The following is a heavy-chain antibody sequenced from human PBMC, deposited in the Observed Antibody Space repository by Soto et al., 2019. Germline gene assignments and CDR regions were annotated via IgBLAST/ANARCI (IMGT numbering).Heavy chain of an antibody. J-gene: IGHJ6*02. CDR3: ARGHYGGHGLDV. CDR2: IYLTGIT. V-gene: IGHV4-30-2*01. Sequence: PSETLSLTCAVIYGALSSGGYAWTWIRQPPGKGLEWIGHIYLTGITYYNPSLKGRVTLSVDRSKNQFSLTLSSVTAADTAVYYCARGHYGGHGLDVWGQGTTVTVSS. CDR1: YGALSSGGYA. D-gene: IGHD4-17*01.